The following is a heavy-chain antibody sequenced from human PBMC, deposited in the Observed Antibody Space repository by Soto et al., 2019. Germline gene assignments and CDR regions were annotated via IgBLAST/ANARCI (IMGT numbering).Heavy chain of an antibody. CDR3: ARHGSSGTSNYYYYGMDV. D-gene: IGHD3-10*01. Sequence: PGESLKISCKASGYSFINYWIGWVRQMPGKGLEWMAIINPGNSETRYSPAFQGQVTISADKSVTTTYLQWDSLKASDSAMYYCARHGSSGTSNYYYYGMDVWGQGTTVTVSS. V-gene: IGHV5-51*01. CDR1: GYSFINYW. J-gene: IGHJ6*02. CDR2: INPGNSET.